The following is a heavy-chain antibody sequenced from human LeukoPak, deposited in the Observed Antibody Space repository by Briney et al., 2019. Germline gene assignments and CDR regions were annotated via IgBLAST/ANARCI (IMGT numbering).Heavy chain of an antibody. V-gene: IGHV1-46*01. J-gene: IGHJ5*02. D-gene: IGHD3-22*01. CDR3: ARASREYRSGYSNNWFDP. Sequence: ASVKVSCKASGGTFSSYAISWVRQAPGQGLEWMGIINPSGGSTGYAQKFQGRVTMTRDTSTSTVYMELSSLRSEDTAVYYCARASREYRSGYSNNWFDPWGQGTLVTVSS. CDR1: GGTFSSYA. CDR2: INPSGGST.